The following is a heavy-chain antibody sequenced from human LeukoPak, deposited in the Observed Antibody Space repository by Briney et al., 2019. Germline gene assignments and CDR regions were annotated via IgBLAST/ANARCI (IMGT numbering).Heavy chain of an antibody. Sequence: GGSLRLSCAASGFTFSGYAMHWVRQAPGKGLEWVAVISYDGSNKYYADSVKGRFTISRDNSKNTLYLQMNSLRAEDTAVYYCARDLWDGGNSYDAFDIWGQGTMVTVSS. J-gene: IGHJ3*02. CDR1: GFTFSGYA. D-gene: IGHD4-23*01. CDR2: ISYDGSNK. CDR3: ARDLWDGGNSYDAFDI. V-gene: IGHV3-30*04.